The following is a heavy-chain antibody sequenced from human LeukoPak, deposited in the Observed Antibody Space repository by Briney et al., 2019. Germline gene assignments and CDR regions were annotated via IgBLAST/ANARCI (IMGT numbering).Heavy chain of an antibody. CDR2: IYPGDSDS. J-gene: IGHJ3*02. Sequence: GESLKISCKGSGYSFSNYWIAWVRQLPGKGLEWMGIIYPGDSDSKYSRSFQGQVTTSADKSINTAYLQWSSLKASDTAMYYCARHTSPYSSSWYGDAFDIWGQGTMVTVSS. CDR3: ARHTSPYSSSWYGDAFDI. D-gene: IGHD6-13*01. V-gene: IGHV5-51*01. CDR1: GYSFSNYW.